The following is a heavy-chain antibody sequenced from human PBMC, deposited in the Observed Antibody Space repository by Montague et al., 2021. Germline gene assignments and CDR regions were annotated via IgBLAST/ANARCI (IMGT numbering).Heavy chain of an antibody. CDR1: GDSVAGDDAT. Sequence: CAISGDSVAGDDATWNWDRQSPSRDLEWLGRTYYRSKWYNEYAISVKSRITVNPDTSKNQFSLLLNSVTPEDTAVYYCARGWQKRFDPWGQGTLVTVSS. CDR2: TYYRSKWYN. CDR3: ARGWQKRFDP. D-gene: IGHD5-24*01. J-gene: IGHJ5*02. V-gene: IGHV6-1*01.